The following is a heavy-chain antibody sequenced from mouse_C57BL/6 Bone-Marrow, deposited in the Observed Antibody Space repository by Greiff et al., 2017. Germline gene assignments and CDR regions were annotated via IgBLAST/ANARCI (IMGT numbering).Heavy chain of an antibody. CDR2: INPYNGGT. V-gene: IGHV1-19*01. J-gene: IGHJ2*01. CDR3: AREGILRLDY. CDR1: GYTFTDYY. D-gene: IGHD1-1*01. Sequence: EVQLQQSGPVLVKPGASVKMSCKASGYTFTDYYMNWVKQSHGKSLEWIGVINPYNGGTSYNQKFKGKATLTVDKSSSTAYMELNSLTSEDSAVYYGAREGILRLDYWGQGTTLTVSS.